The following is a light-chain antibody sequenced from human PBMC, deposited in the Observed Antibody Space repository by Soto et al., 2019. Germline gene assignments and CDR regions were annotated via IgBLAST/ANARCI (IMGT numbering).Light chain of an antibody. J-gene: IGKJ5*01. CDR3: QQYGTTPLIT. CDR2: GAS. CDR1: QSVSSSY. Sequence: ENVLTQSPITLYLSPGERASLSCRARQSVSSSYLAWYQQKPGQAPRLLIYGASSRATGIPDRFSGSGSGTDFTLTISRLEPEDFAVYYCQQYGTTPLITFAQGTRLAIK. V-gene: IGKV3-20*01.